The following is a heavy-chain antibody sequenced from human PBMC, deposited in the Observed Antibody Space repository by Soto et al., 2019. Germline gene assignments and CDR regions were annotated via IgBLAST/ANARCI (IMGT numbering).Heavy chain of an antibody. V-gene: IGHV1-3*01. CDR2: INAGNGNT. CDR1: GYTFTSYA. CDR3: ARVGYSGYDYLLGFDY. J-gene: IGHJ4*02. Sequence: QVQLVQSGAEVKKPGASVKVSCKASGYTFTSYAMHWVRQAPGQRLEWMGWINAGNGNTKYSQKFQGRVTITRDTAASTAYMELSSLRSEDTAVYYCARVGYSGYDYLLGFDYWGQGTLVTVSS. D-gene: IGHD5-12*01.